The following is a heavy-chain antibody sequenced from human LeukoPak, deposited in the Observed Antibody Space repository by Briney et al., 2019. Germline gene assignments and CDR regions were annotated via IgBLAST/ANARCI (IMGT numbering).Heavy chain of an antibody. V-gene: IGHV4-38-2*02. CDR2: IYHSGST. CDR3: ARDRTAVAGTSWFDP. CDR1: GYSISSGYY. J-gene: IGHJ5*02. Sequence: SETLSLTCTVSGYSISSGYYWGWIRQPPGKGLEWIGSIYHSGSTYYNPSLKSRVTISVDTSKNQFSLKLSSVTAADTAVYYCARDRTAVAGTSWFDPWGQGTQVTVSS. D-gene: IGHD6-19*01.